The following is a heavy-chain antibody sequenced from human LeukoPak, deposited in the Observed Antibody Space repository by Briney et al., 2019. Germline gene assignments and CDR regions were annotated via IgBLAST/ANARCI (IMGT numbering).Heavy chain of an antibody. J-gene: IGHJ4*02. CDR3: ARDSSSYYYFDY. CDR2: IYYSGST. CDR1: GGSISSYY. Sequence: PSETLSLTCTVSGGSISSYYWGWIRQPPGKGLEWIGYIYYSGSTNYNPSLKSRVTISVDTSKNQFSLKLSSVTAPDTAVYYCARDSSSYYYFDYWGQGTLVTVSS. D-gene: IGHD6-13*01. V-gene: IGHV4-59*01.